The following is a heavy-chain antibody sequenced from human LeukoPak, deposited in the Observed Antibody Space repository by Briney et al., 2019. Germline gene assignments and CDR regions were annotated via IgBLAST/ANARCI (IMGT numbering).Heavy chain of an antibody. CDR2: IYTSGST. J-gene: IGHJ4*02. V-gene: IGHV4-61*02. Sequence: KPSQTLSLTCTVSGGSISSGSYYWSWIRQPAGKGLEWIGRIYTSGSTNYNPSLKSRVTISVDTSKNQFSLKLSSVTAADTAVYYCARDSGYYDSSGYYYWGQGTLVTVPS. CDR1: GGSISSGSYY. D-gene: IGHD3-22*01. CDR3: ARDSGYYDSSGYYY.